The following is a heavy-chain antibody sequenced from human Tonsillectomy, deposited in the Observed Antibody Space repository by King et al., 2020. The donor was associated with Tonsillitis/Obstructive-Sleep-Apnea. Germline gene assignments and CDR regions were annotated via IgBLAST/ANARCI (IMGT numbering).Heavy chain of an antibody. J-gene: IGHJ4*02. CDR2: VYTGTSEI. CDR1: GYTFSNYW. CDR3: ARQFCKSNRCHSGSSYSLDY. V-gene: IGHV5-51*01. D-gene: IGHD2/OR15-2a*01. Sequence: QLVQSGAEVKKPGASLKISCKGSGYTFSNYWIAWVRQMPGRGPEWMGIVYTGTSEIKYSPSFQGQVTISADKSISTAYLQWSSLEASDTAMYFCARQFCKSNRCHSGSSYSLDYWGQGTLVTVSS.